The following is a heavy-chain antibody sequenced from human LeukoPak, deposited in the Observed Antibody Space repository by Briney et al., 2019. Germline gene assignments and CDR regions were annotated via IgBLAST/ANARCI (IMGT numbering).Heavy chain of an antibody. CDR2: IIPILGIA. Sequence: SVKVSCKASGGTFSSYAISWVRQAPGQGLEWMGRIIPILGIANYAQKFQGRVTITADKSTSTAYMELSSLRSEDTAVYYCAKDFGEYNWNQPTFFDYWGQGTLVTVSS. V-gene: IGHV1-69*04. D-gene: IGHD1-20*01. CDR1: GGTFSSYA. J-gene: IGHJ4*02. CDR3: AKDFGEYNWNQPTFFDY.